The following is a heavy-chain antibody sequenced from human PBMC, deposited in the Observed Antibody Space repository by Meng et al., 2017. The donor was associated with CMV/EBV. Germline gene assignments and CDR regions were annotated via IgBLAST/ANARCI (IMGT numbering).Heavy chain of an antibody. D-gene: IGHD6-19*01. CDR1: GGSFSGYY. J-gene: IGHJ4*02. V-gene: IGHV4-34*01. CDR3: ASGSDGYSSGWYRY. Sequence: SQTLSLTCAVYGGSFSGYYWSWIRQPPGKGLEWIGEINHSGSTNYNPSLKSRVTISVDTSKNQFSLKLSSVTAADTAVYYCASGSDGYSSGWYRYWGQGTLVTVSS. CDR2: INHSGST.